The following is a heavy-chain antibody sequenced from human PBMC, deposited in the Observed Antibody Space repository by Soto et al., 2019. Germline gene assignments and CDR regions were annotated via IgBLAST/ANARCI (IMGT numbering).Heavy chain of an antibody. CDR3: ARDRSDSSRADSFDI. CDR2: IYRGRAT. CDR1: GFSVSNTY. V-gene: IGHV3-53*01. D-gene: IGHD6-25*01. J-gene: IGHJ3*02. Sequence: WWSLRLSCAVSGFSVSNTYMSWVRQAPGKGLEWISVIYRGRATYYADSVKGRFTISRDDSRNTVYLQMNSLTTEDTAVYFCARDRSDSSRADSFDIWGQGTMVTVSS.